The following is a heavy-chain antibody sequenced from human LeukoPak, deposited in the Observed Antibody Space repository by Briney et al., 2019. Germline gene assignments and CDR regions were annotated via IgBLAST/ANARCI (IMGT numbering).Heavy chain of an antibody. J-gene: IGHJ3*02. D-gene: IGHD3-3*01. CDR2: IYYSGST. Sequence: PSETLSLTCTVSGGSISSSSYYWCWIRQPPGKGLEWIGSIYYSGSTYYNPSLKSRVTISVDTSKNQFSLKLSSVTAADTAVYYCARPLEWLLLGRGAFDIWGQGTMVTVSS. V-gene: IGHV4-39*01. CDR1: GGSISSSSYY. CDR3: ARPLEWLLLGRGAFDI.